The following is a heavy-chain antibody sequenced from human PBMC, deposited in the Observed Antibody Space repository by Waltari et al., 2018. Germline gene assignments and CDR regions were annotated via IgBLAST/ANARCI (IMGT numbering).Heavy chain of an antibody. CDR1: GYTFTCYY. Sequence: QVQLVQSGAEVKKPGASVTVSCKASGYTFTCYYLHWVRQAPGQGLEWMGRINPNSGGTNYAQKFQGRVTMTRDTSISTAYMELSRLRSDDTAVYYCARGPYGSGNPRGGMDVWGQGTTVTVSS. D-gene: IGHD3-10*01. CDR3: ARGPYGSGNPRGGMDV. V-gene: IGHV1-2*06. CDR2: INPNSGGT. J-gene: IGHJ6*02.